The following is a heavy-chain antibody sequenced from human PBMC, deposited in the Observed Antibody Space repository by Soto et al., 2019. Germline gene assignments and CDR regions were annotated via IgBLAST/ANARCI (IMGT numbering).Heavy chain of an antibody. D-gene: IGHD3-10*01. CDR3: ARNPPRRGYYGSGSYSYYGMDV. J-gene: IGHJ6*02. V-gene: IGHV4-34*01. Sequence: SETLSLTCAVHGGSFSGYYWRWIRQPPGKGLEWIGEINHSGSTNYNPSLKSRVTISVDTSKNQFSLKLSSVTAADTAVYYCARNPPRRGYYGSGSYSYYGMDVWGQGTTVTVSS. CDR2: INHSGST. CDR1: GGSFSGYY.